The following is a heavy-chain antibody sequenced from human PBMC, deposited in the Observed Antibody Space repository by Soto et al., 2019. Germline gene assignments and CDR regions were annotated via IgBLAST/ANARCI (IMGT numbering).Heavy chain of an antibody. Sequence: EVQLLESGGGLVQPGGSLRLSCAASGFTFSSYAMSWVRQASGKGLEWVSAISGSGGSTYYADSVKGRFTISRDNSKNTLYLQMNSLRAEDTAVYYCAKSLFGVVTGYGMDVWGQGTTVTVSS. J-gene: IGHJ6*02. D-gene: IGHD3-3*02. V-gene: IGHV3-23*01. CDR1: GFTFSSYA. CDR3: AKSLFGVVTGYGMDV. CDR2: ISGSGGST.